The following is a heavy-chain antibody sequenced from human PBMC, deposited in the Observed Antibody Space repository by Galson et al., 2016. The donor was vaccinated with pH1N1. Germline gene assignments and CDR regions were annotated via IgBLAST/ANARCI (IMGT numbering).Heavy chain of an antibody. V-gene: IGHV4-39*01. J-gene: IGHJ4*02. D-gene: IGHD1-26*01. Sequence: LTCTVSGGSISSSSYYWGWIRPPPGKGLEWFGSIYYSGSTYYNPSLKSRVTISVDTSRNQFSLKLSSVTAADTAVYYCARLARGERLFYFDYWGQGTLVTVSS. CDR1: GGSISSSSYY. CDR3: ARLARGERLFYFDY. CDR2: IYYSGST.